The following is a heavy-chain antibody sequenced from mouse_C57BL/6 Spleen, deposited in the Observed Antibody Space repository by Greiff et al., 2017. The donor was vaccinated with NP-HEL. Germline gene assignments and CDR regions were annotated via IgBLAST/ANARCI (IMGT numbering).Heavy chain of an antibody. CDR3: ARGLYYDMDY. V-gene: IGHV1-66*01. J-gene: IGHJ4*01. D-gene: IGHD3-3*01. Sequence: VQLQQSGPELVKPGASVKISCKASGYSFTSYYIHWVKQRPGQGLEWIGWIYPGSGNTKYNEKFKGKATLTADTSSSTAYMQLSSLTSEDSAVYYCARGLYYDMDYWGQGTSVTVSS. CDR1: GYSFTSYY. CDR2: IYPGSGNT.